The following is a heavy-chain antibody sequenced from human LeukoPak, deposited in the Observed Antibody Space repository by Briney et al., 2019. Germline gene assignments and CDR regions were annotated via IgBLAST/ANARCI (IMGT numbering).Heavy chain of an antibody. Sequence: GGSLRLSCAASGFTLSSYAMHWVRQAPGKGLEWVAVISYDGSNKYYADSVKGRFTISRDNSKNTLYLQMNSLRAEDTAVYYCARALLTSYYYGMDVWGQGTTVTVSS. J-gene: IGHJ6*02. CDR1: GFTLSSYA. V-gene: IGHV3-30-3*01. D-gene: IGHD2-8*01. CDR3: ARALLTSYYYGMDV. CDR2: ISYDGSNK.